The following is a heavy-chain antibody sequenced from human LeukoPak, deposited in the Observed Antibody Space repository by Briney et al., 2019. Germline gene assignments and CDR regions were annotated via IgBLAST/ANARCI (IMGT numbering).Heavy chain of an antibody. Sequence: PGGSLRLSCAASGFTFSSYSMNWVRQAPGKGLEWVSYISSSSSTIYYADSVKGRFTISIDNAKNSLYLQMNSLRDEDTAVYYCAREYSSSSYEGTFDYWGQGTLVTVSS. CDR3: AREYSSSSYEGTFDY. J-gene: IGHJ4*02. D-gene: IGHD6-13*01. CDR1: GFTFSSYS. CDR2: ISSSSSTI. V-gene: IGHV3-48*02.